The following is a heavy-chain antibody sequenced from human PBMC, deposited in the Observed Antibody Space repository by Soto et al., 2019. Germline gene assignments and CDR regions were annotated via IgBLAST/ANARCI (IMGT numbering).Heavy chain of an antibody. Sequence: GESLKISCKGSGYSFTSYWISWVRQMPGKGLEWMGRIDPSDSYTNYSPSFQGHVTISADKSISTAYLQWSSLKASDTAMYYCARRTAATGYYYYDMDVWGQGTTGTVPS. CDR2: IDPSDSYT. CDR3: ARRTAATGYYYYDMDV. V-gene: IGHV5-10-1*01. J-gene: IGHJ6*02. D-gene: IGHD2-15*01. CDR1: GYSFTSYW.